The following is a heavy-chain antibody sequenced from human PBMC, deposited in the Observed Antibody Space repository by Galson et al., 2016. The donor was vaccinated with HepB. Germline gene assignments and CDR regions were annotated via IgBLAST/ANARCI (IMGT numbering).Heavy chain of an antibody. CDR1: GFTFSSYA. D-gene: IGHD4-17*01. V-gene: IGHV3-23*01. J-gene: IGHJ4*02. CDR2: ISDNGGST. CDR3: AKGLTTVTAEVDY. Sequence: SLRLSCAASGFTFSSYAMNWVRQAPGKGLKWVSGISDNGGSTYYVDSVKGRFTISRDNIKNMLYLQVNSLSAEDTAVYYCAKGLTTVTAEVDYWGQGTLVTVSS.